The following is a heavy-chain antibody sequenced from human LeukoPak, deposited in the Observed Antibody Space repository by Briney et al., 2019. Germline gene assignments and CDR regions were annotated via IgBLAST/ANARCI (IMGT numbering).Heavy chain of an antibody. J-gene: IGHJ4*02. CDR3: AKEGPFGYSSGWYKY. Sequence: GGSLRLSCAASGFTFSSYAMHWVRQAPGKGLEYVSAISSNGSNTYYANSVKGRFIISRDNSKNTLHLQMGSLRAGDMAVYYCAKEGPFGYSSGWYKYWGQAAMVTVSS. D-gene: IGHD6-19*01. CDR2: ISSNGSNT. CDR1: GFTFSSYA. V-gene: IGHV3-64*01.